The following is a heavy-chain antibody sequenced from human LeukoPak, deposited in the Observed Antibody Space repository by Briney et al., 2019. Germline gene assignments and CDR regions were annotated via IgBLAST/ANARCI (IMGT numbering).Heavy chain of an antibody. CDR3: ARDDSSGSIPRD. D-gene: IGHD3-22*01. Sequence: ASVKVSCKASGGTFSSYAISWVRQAPGQGLEWMGGIIPIFGTANYAQKFQGRVTITTDESSSTAYMELSSLRSEDTAVYYCARDDSSGSIPRDWGQGTLVTVSS. CDR1: GGTFSSYA. J-gene: IGHJ4*02. V-gene: IGHV1-69*05. CDR2: IIPIFGTA.